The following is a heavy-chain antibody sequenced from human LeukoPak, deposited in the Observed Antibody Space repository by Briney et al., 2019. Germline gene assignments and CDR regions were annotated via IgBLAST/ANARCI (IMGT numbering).Heavy chain of an antibody. CDR1: GGSVSSGSYY. Sequence: PSETLSLTCSVAGGSVSSGSYYWSWIRQPPRKGLEFIGYIYYSGSTNYNPSLTSRVAISVDTSKNQFSLRLSSVTAADTAVYYCARESSGLDAFDIWGQGTMVTVSS. CDR2: IYYSGST. D-gene: IGHD1-26*01. V-gene: IGHV4-61*01. J-gene: IGHJ3*02. CDR3: ARESSGLDAFDI.